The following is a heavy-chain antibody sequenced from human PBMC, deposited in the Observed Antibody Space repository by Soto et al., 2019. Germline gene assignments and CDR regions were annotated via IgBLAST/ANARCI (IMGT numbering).Heavy chain of an antibody. V-gene: IGHV3-48*03. D-gene: IGHD1-7*01. CDR3: AKNQERELPRVIDF. CDR2: INTAGSTK. CDR1: GFTFSNFE. J-gene: IGHJ4*02. Sequence: GGSLRLSCAASGFTFSNFEMHWVRQAPGKGLEWVSYINTAGSTKYYAESVKGRFTISRDRSKNTLYLQMSSLRAEDTALYYCAKNQERELPRVIDFWGQGTLVTVSS.